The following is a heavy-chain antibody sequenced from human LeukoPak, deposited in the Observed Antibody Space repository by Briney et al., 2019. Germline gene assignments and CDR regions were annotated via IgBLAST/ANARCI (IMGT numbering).Heavy chain of an antibody. CDR3: AKDLLPYYDRSSGGDY. V-gene: IGHV3-23*01. D-gene: IGHD3-22*01. J-gene: IGHJ4*02. CDR2: ISGSGGST. CDR1: GFTFSSYA. Sequence: GGSLRLSCAASGFTFSSYAMSWVRQAPGKGLECVSAISGSGGSTYYADSVKGRFTISRDNSKNTLYLQMNSLRAEDTAVYYCAKDLLPYYDRSSGGDYWGQGTLVTVSS.